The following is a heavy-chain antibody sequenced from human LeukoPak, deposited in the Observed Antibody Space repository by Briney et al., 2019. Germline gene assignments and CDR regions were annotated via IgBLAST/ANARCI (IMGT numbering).Heavy chain of an antibody. Sequence: NASQTLSLTCTVSGGSISSGGYYWTWIRQHPGKGLEWIGYIYYSGSTYYNPSLKSRLTMSVDTSKNQFSLKLSSVTAADTGVYYCARGAARGVMDFDYWGQGTLVSVSS. J-gene: IGHJ4*02. CDR1: GGSISSGGYY. D-gene: IGHD3-10*01. CDR3: ARGAARGVMDFDY. CDR2: IYYSGST. V-gene: IGHV4-31*03.